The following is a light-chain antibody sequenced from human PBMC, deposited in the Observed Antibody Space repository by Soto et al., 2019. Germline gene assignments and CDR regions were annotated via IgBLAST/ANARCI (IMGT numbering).Light chain of an antibody. CDR3: QQSYSTPT. CDR2: AAS. J-gene: IGKJ5*01. CDR1: QSISSY. Sequence: DIQMTQYPSSLSASVGDRVTITCRASQSISSYLNWYQQKPGKAPKLLIYAASSLQSGVPSRFSGSGSGTDFTPTISSLQPEDFATYYCQQSYSTPTFGQGTRLEIK. V-gene: IGKV1-39*01.